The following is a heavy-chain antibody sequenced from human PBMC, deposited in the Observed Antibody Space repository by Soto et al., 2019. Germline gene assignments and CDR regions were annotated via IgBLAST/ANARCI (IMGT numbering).Heavy chain of an antibody. V-gene: IGHV1-69*12. D-gene: IGHD2-15*01. CDR2: IIPIFSTP. J-gene: IGHJ6*02. CDR1: GGTFGNSA. CDR3: ARDKDRQQLGGNYYYGIDV. Sequence: QVQLVQSGAEVKKPGSSVTVSCKASGGTFGNSAISWVRQAPGQGLEWMGGIIPIFSTPDYAQKFQGRITITADDSTTTAYMEWTSLKSEDTAVYYCARDKDRQQLGGNYYYGIDVWGQGTTVTVSS.